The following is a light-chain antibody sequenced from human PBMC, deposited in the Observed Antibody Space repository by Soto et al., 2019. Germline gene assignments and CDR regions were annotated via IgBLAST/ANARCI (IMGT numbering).Light chain of an antibody. CDR3: QQYNSYSPLT. V-gene: IGKV3-15*01. J-gene: IGKJ4*01. Sequence: EIVMTQSPATLSVSPGERATLSCRASQSVSSNLAWYQQKPGQAPRLLIYGASTRATGIPARFSGSGSGTEFTLTISGLQPDDFATYYCQQYNSYSPLTFGGGTKVDIK. CDR2: GAS. CDR1: QSVSSN.